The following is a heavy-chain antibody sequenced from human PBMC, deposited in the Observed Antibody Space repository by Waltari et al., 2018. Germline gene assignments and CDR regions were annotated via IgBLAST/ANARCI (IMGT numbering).Heavy chain of an antibody. J-gene: IGHJ4*02. D-gene: IGHD6-19*01. CDR1: GFTFGAYA. V-gene: IGHV3-49*03. Sequence: EVQVEESGGGLVQPGRSLRLSCTASGFTFGAYAMSWFRQAPGKGLEWGGISRSKTYGGTAEYAAAVKGRFTISRDDSKSIASLQMDSLKTDDTAVYFCTRGGASVAPVYWGQGTLVTVSS. CDR2: SRSKTYGGTA. CDR3: TRGGASVAPVY.